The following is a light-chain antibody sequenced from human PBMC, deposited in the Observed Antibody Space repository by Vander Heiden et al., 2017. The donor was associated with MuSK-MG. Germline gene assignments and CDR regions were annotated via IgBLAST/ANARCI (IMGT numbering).Light chain of an antibody. CDR1: SSDVGGYNY. V-gene: IGLV2-14*01. Sequence: QSALTQPASVSGSPGPSITISCTGTSSDVGGYNYVSWYQQHPGKAPKLMIYDVSNRPSGVSNRFSGSKSGNTASLTISGLQAEDEADYYCSSYTSSSTPYVFGTGTKVNGL. CDR2: DVS. CDR3: SSYTSSSTPYV. J-gene: IGLJ1*01.